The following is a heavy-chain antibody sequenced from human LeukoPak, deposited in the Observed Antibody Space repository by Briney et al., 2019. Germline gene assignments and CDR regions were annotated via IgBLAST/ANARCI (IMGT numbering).Heavy chain of an antibody. D-gene: IGHD6-6*01. Sequence: GGSLRLPCAASGFTFSGYGMSWVRQAPGKGLEWVSSISDDGRSTYYADSVKGRFTISKDNSKNTMYLQMNNLRAEDTAIYYCAKRVPYTSSSVYFDYWGQGTLATVSS. CDR3: AKRVPYTSSSVYFDY. CDR1: GFTFSGYG. V-gene: IGHV3-23*01. CDR2: ISDDGRST. J-gene: IGHJ4*02.